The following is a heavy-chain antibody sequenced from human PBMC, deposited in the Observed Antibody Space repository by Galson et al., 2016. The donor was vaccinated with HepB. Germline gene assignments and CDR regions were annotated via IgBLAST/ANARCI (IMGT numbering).Heavy chain of an antibody. CDR1: GFTFSNYG. CDR3: AKDGEEQLSRLGYFYGMDV. J-gene: IGHJ6*02. D-gene: IGHD6-13*01. CDR2: ISYDGSKK. Sequence: SLRLSCAASGFTFSNYGMHWVRQAPGKGLEWVAVISYDGSKKYYPDSVKGRFTVSRDNSKNTLYLQMNNLRPDDTAVYYCAKDGEEQLSRLGYFYGMDVWGQGTTVTVSS. V-gene: IGHV3-30*18.